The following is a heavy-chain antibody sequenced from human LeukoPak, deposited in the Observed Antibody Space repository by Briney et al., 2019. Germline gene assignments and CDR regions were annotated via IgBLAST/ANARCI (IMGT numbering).Heavy chain of an antibody. D-gene: IGHD2-15*01. CDR1: GYTFTGYY. CDR3: ARCSGASCYSLYFDY. V-gene: IGHV1-2*02. CDR2: INPNSGGT. Sequence: ASVKVSCKASGYTFTGYYIHWVRQAPGQGLEWMGWINPNSGGTNYAQKFQGRVTITRDTSINTAYMELSRLRSDDTAVYYCARCSGASCYSLYFDYWGQGTLATVSS. J-gene: IGHJ4*02.